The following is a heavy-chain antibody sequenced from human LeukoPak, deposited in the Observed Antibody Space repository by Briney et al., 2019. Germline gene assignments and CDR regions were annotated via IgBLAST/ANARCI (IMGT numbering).Heavy chain of an antibody. CDR1: GFTFSSYG. J-gene: IGHJ4*02. D-gene: IGHD6-13*01. Sequence: GGSLRLSCAASGFTFSSYGMHWVRQAPGKGLEWVAFIRYDGSNKYYADSVKGRFTISRDNAKNSLYLQMNSLRAEDTAVYYCARQLQQLVRNWGQGTLVTVSS. CDR3: ARQLQQLVRN. V-gene: IGHV3-30*02. CDR2: IRYDGSNK.